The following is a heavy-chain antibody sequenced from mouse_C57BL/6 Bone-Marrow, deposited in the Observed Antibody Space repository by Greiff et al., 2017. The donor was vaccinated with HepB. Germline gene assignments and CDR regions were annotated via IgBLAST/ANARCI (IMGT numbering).Heavy chain of an antibody. J-gene: IGHJ3*01. D-gene: IGHD1-1*01. Sequence: VKVEESGPGLVAPSQSLSITCTVSGFSLTSYAISWVRQPPGKGLEWLGVIWTGGGTNYNSALKSRLSISKDNSKSQVFLKMNSLQTDDTARYYCARNYYGSSYVFAYWGQGTLVTVSA. CDR3: ARNYYGSSYVFAY. CDR2: IWTGGGT. CDR1: GFSLTSYA. V-gene: IGHV2-9-1*01.